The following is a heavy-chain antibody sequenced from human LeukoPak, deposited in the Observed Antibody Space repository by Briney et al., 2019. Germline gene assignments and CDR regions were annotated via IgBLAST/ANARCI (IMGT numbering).Heavy chain of an antibody. V-gene: IGHV1-2*02. CDR1: GYTFTGYY. D-gene: IGHD3-3*01. Sequence: ASVKVSCKASGYTFTGYYMHWVRQAPGQGLEWMGWINPNSGGTNYAQKFQGRVTMTRDTSISTAYMELSRLRSGDTAVYYCARGPPSRDFWSGFRFDPWGQGTLVTVSS. CDR3: ARGPPSRDFWSGFRFDP. J-gene: IGHJ5*02. CDR2: INPNSGGT.